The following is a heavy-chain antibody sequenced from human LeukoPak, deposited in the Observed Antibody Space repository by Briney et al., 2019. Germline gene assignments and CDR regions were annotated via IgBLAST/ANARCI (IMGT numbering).Heavy chain of an antibody. CDR3: VRGSGGYDPLDFDS. D-gene: IGHD5-12*01. CDR1: GFNVSNYY. J-gene: IGHJ4*02. CDR2: TYSGGGT. Sequence: GGSLRLSCAASGFNVSNYYMTWVRQAPGKGLEWVSVTYSGGGTYYADSVKGRFTISRDNPKKSLYLQMNSLRAEDTAVYYCVRGSGGYDPLDFDSWGQGTLVTVSS. V-gene: IGHV3-66*01.